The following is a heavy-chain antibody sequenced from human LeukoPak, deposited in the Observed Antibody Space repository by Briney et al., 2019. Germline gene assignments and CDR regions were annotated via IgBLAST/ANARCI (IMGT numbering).Heavy chain of an antibody. V-gene: IGHV1-2*02. J-gene: IGHJ4*02. D-gene: IGHD3-10*01. CDR3: ARGIKGHWFGELAPPAIGY. CDR1: GYIFIGYY. CDR2: INPNSGVT. Sequence: ASVKVSCKASGYIFIGYYMHWVRQAPGQGLEWMGWINPNSGVTNYVQNFQGRVTMTRDTSISTAYMELSRLRSDDTAVYYCARGIKGHWFGELAPPAIGYWGQGTLVTVSS.